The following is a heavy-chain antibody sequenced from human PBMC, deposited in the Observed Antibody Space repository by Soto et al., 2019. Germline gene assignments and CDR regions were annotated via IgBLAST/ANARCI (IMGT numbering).Heavy chain of an antibody. CDR2: ISYDGSNK. J-gene: IGHJ4*02. V-gene: IGHV3-30*04. D-gene: IGHD3-16*02. CDR3: ARDRLRLGELSLLGDFDH. Sequence: QVQLEESGGGVVQPGRSLRLSCAASGFTFSRHTMHWVRQAPGKGLEWVASISYDGSNKYYADSVKGRFTISRDNSKNTLSVQMDSLRAEDTAVYYCARDRLRLGELSLLGDFDHWGQGTLVTVSS. CDR1: GFTFSRHT.